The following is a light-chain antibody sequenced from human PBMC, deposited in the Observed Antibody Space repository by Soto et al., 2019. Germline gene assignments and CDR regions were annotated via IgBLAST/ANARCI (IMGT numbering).Light chain of an antibody. J-gene: IGLJ1*01. CDR3: QSYDIGLTGFYV. CDR1: SSKIGAGYD. V-gene: IGLV1-40*01. CDR2: NSN. Sequence: QCLLTQAPCVSGARGQSFTIACTGSSSKIGAGYDVHWYQQIPGKAPKLLVYNSNSRPSGIPDRFSGSKSGASASLAITGLQAEDEADYYCQSYDIGLTGFYVSGTGTKVTVL.